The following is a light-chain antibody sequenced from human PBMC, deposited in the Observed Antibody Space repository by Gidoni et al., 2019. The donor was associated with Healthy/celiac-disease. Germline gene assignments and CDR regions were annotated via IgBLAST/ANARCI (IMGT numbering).Light chain of an antibody. CDR3: MQGTHPFT. V-gene: IGKV2-30*01. CDR1: QSLVYSDGNTY. CDR2: KVS. J-gene: IGKJ3*01. Sequence: DVVMTQSPISLPVTLGQPASISCRSSQSLVYSDGNTYLNWFQQRPGQSPRSLIYKVSNRDSGVPDRFSGSESGTDFTLKISRVEAEDVGVYYCMQGTHPFTFGPGTKVDIK.